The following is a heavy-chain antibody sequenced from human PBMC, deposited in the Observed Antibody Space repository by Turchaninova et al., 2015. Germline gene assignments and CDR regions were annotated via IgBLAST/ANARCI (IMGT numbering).Heavy chain of an antibody. Sequence: QVQLQESGPGLVKPSETLSLTCTVSGGSMSNFYWTWIRQPPEKGLEWIGHIYYNEDTNYNPSLKRRVTISVDTSKNQFSLKLNSVNAADTAVYYCARGSVPDYWGQGTLVTVSS. CDR2: IYYNEDT. J-gene: IGHJ4*02. CDR1: GGSMSNFY. V-gene: IGHV4-59*01. CDR3: ARGSVPDY.